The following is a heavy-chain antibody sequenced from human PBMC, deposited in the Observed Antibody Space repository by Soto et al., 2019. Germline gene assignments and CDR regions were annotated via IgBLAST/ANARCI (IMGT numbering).Heavy chain of an antibody. CDR3: ARGFSAGKGSPPDF. V-gene: IGHV3-7*03. CDR1: GFTFSDFW. CDR2: IKQDGGQQ. Sequence: GGSLRLSCAASGFTFSDFWMTWVRQAPGKGLEWVASIKQDGGQQIYVDSVKGRFTVSRDNAKKLLSLEMNSLRAEDTAVYYCARGFSAGKGSPPDFWGQGTLVTVSS. J-gene: IGHJ4*02. D-gene: IGHD3-10*01.